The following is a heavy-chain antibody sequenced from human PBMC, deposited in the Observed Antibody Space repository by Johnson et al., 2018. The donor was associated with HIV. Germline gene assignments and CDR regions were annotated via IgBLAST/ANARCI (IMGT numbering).Heavy chain of an antibody. D-gene: IGHD2-2*01. CDR2: ISWNSGSI. J-gene: IGHJ3*02. CDR3: ARGGLGYQNIHDPLDI. V-gene: IGHV3-20*04. Sequence: VQLVESGGGVVRPGGSLRLSCAASGFTFDDYGMSWVRQAPGKGLEWVSGISWNSGSIGYADSVQGRFTISRDNSKNTLYLHMNSLRAEAMALYYCARGGLGYQNIHDPLDIWGQGTIVTVSS. CDR1: GFTFDDYG.